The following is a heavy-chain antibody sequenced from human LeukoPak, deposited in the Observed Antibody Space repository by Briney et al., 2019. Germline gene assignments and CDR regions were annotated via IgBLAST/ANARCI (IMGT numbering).Heavy chain of an antibody. Sequence: SETLSPTCTVSGGSISSYYWSWVRQPPGKGLEWIGYIYYSGSTNYNPSLKSRVTISVDTSKNQFSLKLSSVTAADTAVYYCARASGDSSSWDRAFDIWGQGTMVTVSS. CDR3: ARASGDSSSWDRAFDI. CDR2: IYYSGST. V-gene: IGHV4-59*01. CDR1: GGSISSYY. J-gene: IGHJ3*02. D-gene: IGHD6-13*01.